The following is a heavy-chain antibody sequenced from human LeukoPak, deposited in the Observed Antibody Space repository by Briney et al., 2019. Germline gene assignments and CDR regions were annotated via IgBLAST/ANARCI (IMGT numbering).Heavy chain of an antibody. Sequence: ASVKVSCKASGYTFTSYDINWVRQATGQGLEWMGWMNPNSGNTGYAQKFQGRVTMTRNTSISTAYMELSSLRSEDTAVYYCARISSDGDYVELPPDYGMDVWGQGTTVTVSS. D-gene: IGHD4-17*01. V-gene: IGHV1-8*01. J-gene: IGHJ6*02. CDR3: ARISSDGDYVELPPDYGMDV. CDR2: MNPNSGNT. CDR1: GYTFTSYD.